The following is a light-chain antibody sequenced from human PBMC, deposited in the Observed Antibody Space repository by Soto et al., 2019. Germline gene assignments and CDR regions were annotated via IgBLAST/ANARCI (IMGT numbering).Light chain of an antibody. J-gene: IGLJ2*01. CDR3: SSYTSSSTLFV. CDR2: EVS. V-gene: IGLV2-14*01. CDR1: SSDVGGYNY. Sequence: QSALTQPASVSGSPGQSITISCTGTSSDVGGYNYVSWYQQHPGKATKLMIYEVSNRPSGVSNRFSGSKSGNTASLTISGLKDEDEADYYCSSYTSSSTLFVFGGGTKLTVL.